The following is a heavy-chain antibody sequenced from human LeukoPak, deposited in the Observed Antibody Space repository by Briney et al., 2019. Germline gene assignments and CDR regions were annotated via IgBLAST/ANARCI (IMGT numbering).Heavy chain of an antibody. D-gene: IGHD3-10*01. Sequence: PGGSLRLSCAASGFTVSSNYMSWVRQAPGKGLEWVSVIYSGGSTYYADSVKGRFTISRDNSKNTLYLQMNSLRAEDTAVYYCAKDLGVVVRGVHYWGQGTLVTVSS. J-gene: IGHJ4*02. V-gene: IGHV3-53*01. CDR2: IYSGGST. CDR3: AKDLGVVVRGVHY. CDR1: GFTVSSNY.